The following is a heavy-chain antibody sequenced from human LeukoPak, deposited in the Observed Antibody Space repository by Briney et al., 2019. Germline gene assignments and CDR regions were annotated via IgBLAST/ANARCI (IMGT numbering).Heavy chain of an antibody. Sequence: SETLSLTCAVYGGSFSGYYWSWIRQPPGKGLEWIGEINHSGSTNYNPSLKSRVTISVDTSKNQFSLKLSSVPAADTAVYYRARSRASYYDFWSGYTNGGYYFDYWGQGTLVTVSS. CDR1: GGSFSGYY. V-gene: IGHV4-34*01. CDR2: INHSGST. CDR3: ARSRASYYDFWSGYTNGGYYFDY. J-gene: IGHJ4*02. D-gene: IGHD3-3*01.